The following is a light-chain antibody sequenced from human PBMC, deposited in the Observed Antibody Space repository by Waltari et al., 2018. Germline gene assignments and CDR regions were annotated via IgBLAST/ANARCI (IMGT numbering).Light chain of an antibody. J-gene: IGLJ2*01. CDR1: GTDIGAYPS. CDR3: CSYTRSGLWI. CDR2: DVT. V-gene: IGLV2-14*03. Sequence: QSALTQPASVSGSPGQSITLSSTGTGTDIGAYPSVSWYQQHPGTAPKLIIYDVTNWPSGVSNRFSGSKSGNTASLTFSRLQAEDEADYYCCSYTRSGLWIFGGGTKLTVL.